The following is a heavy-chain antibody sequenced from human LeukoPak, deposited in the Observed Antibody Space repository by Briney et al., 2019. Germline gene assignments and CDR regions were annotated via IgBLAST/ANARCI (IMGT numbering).Heavy chain of an antibody. CDR1: GVSISSSSYY. Sequence: SETLSLTCTVSGVSISSSSYYWGWMRQPPGQGREWVGSIYYSGSTYYNPSLKSRVTISVDTSKNQCSLKLSSVTAADTAVYYCARRVDGSGPHDHWGQGTLVTVSS. CDR2: IYYSGST. CDR3: ARRVDGSGPHDH. J-gene: IGHJ4*02. D-gene: IGHD3-10*01. V-gene: IGHV4-39*01.